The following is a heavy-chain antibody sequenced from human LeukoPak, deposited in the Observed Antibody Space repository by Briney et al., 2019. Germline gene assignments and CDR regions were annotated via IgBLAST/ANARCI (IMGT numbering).Heavy chain of an antibody. V-gene: IGHV3-30*02. CDR3: AKRIVVVVAATYY. CDR1: GFTFSSYG. Sequence: GGSLRLSCAASGFTFSSYGMHWVRQAPGKGLEWVAFIRYDGSNKYYADSVKSRFTISRDNSKNTLYLRMNSLRAEDTAIYYCAKRIVVVVAATYYWGQGTLVTVSS. D-gene: IGHD2-15*01. CDR2: IRYDGSNK. J-gene: IGHJ4*02.